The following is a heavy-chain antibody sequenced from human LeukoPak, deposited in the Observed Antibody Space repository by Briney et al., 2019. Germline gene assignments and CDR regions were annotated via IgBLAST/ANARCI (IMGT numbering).Heavy chain of an antibody. CDR2: IKHNGDEL. V-gene: IGHV3-7*01. CDR1: GFTFSNAW. CDR3: ARELRTFDS. J-gene: IGHJ4*02. D-gene: IGHD3-16*01. Sequence: GGSLRLSCAASGFTFSNAWMSWVRQAPGKGLEWVANIKHNGDELNYVDSVEDRFTISRDNAKNSLYLHMTSLRAEDTAVYYCARELRTFDSWGQGTLVTVSS.